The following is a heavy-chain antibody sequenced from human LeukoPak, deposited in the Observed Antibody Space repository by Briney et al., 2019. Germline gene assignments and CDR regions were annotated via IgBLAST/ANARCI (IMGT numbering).Heavy chain of an antibody. CDR3: APSAFDY. V-gene: IGHV1-46*01. J-gene: IGHJ4*02. Sequence: GASVKVSRKASGYTFTNYYMHWVRQAPGQGLEWMGIINPSGNSTSYAQKFQGRVTMTWDTSTSTVYMEVSSLRFEDTAVYYCAPSAFDYWGQGTLVTVSP. D-gene: IGHD3-10*01. CDR1: GYTFTNYY. CDR2: INPSGNST.